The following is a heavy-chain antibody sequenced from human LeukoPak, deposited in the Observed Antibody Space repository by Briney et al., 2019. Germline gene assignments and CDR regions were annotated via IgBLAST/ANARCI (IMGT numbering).Heavy chain of an antibody. J-gene: IGHJ6*02. CDR2: IYYSGST. Sequence: PSETLSLTCTVSGGSISSYYWSWIRQPPGKGLEWIGYIYYSGSTNYNPSLKSRVTISVDTSKNQFSLKLSSVTAADTAVYYCARQGFSSSWYTRGYYYYGMDVWGQGTTVTVSS. CDR1: GGSISSYY. CDR3: ARQGFSSSWYTRGYYYYGMDV. D-gene: IGHD6-13*01. V-gene: IGHV4-59*08.